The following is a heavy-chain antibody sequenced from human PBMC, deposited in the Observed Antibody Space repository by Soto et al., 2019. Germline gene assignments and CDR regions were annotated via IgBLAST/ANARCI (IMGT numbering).Heavy chain of an antibody. J-gene: IGHJ4*02. CDR2: INAGNGDT. CDR3: AREPTPYYFDY. CDR1: GYSFTDYA. V-gene: IGHV1-3*01. Sequence: QVQLVQSGAELKKPGASVKVSCEASGYSFTDYAIHWVRQAPGQRLEWMGWINAGNGDTKYSQKFQDRVTITRDTDASTAYMELSSLRSEDTAVYYCAREPTPYYFDYWGQGTLVTVSS.